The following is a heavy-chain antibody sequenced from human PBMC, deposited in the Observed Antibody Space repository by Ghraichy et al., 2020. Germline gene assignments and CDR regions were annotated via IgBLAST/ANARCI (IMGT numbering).Heavy chain of an antibody. Sequence: GGSLRLSCTASGFTFGSYSMNWVRQAPGKGLEWVSYISSGSSDTIYYADSVMGRFTISRDNGRNSVYLHMNSLRVEDTAVYYCARHGSDRNPNDYWGQGTQVTVSS. CDR3: ARHGSDRNPNDY. D-gene: IGHD1-14*01. CDR2: ISSGSSDTI. J-gene: IGHJ4*02. CDR1: GFTFGSYS. V-gene: IGHV3-48*01.